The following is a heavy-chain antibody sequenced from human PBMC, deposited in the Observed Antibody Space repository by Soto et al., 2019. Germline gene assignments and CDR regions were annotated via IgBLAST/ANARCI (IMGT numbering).Heavy chain of an antibody. CDR2: NYYSGST. J-gene: IGHJ4*02. CDR1: GGSISSYY. D-gene: IGHD5-12*01. CDR3: ARGGRYSGYVYDY. Sequence: QVQLQESGPGLVKPSENLSLTCTVSGGSISSYYWSWIRQPPGKGLEWIGYNYYSGSTNYNPSLQSRVTISVDTPKNQFSLKLSSVPAADTAVYYCARGGRYSGYVYDYWGQGTLVTVPS. V-gene: IGHV4-59*01.